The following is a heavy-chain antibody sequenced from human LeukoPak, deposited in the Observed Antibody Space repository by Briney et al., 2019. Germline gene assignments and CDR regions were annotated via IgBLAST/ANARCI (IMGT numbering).Heavy chain of an antibody. CDR3: SRVSCCPRCHFDY. CDR2: IRPYGSCA. Sequence: SVTLSHAASGLSFSSYWMHLVGQAPRKALVWVARIRPYGSCALSADSVGRRFTISRDNADNQLYLQFDSLICEDPAVCCVSRVSCCPRCHFDYTGQGTLVTVSS. D-gene: IGHD2-21*01. CDR1: GLSFSSYW. J-gene: IGHJ4*02. V-gene: IGHV3-74*03.